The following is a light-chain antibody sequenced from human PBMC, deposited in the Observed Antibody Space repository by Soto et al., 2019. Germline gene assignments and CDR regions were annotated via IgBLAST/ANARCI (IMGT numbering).Light chain of an antibody. CDR2: GAS. CDR1: QNVDSNY. V-gene: IGKV3-20*01. CDR3: QNHGTT. J-gene: IGKJ1*01. Sequence: EIVLTQSPGTLSLSPGERAPLSCRASQNVDSNYLAWYQQKPGQAPRIIIFGASSRATGIPDRFSGGGSGTDFTLTISRLEPEDPAVYYCQNHGTTFGQGTKV.